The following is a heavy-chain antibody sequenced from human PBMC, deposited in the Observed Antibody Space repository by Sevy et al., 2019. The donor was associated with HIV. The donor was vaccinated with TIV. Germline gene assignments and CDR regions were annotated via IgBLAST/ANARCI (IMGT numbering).Heavy chain of an antibody. V-gene: IGHV3-21*06. CDR3: ARDRETTVTTHYYYGMDV. J-gene: IGHJ6*02. CDR2: ISGSSSYI. CDR1: GFTFNLYS. D-gene: IGHD4-17*01. Sequence: GGSLRLSCAASGFTFNLYSMNWVRQAPGKGLEWVSSISGSSSYIFYADSVRGRFTISRDNAKNSLYLQMNSLRAEDTAVYYCARDRETTVTTHYYYGMDVWGQGTTVTVSS.